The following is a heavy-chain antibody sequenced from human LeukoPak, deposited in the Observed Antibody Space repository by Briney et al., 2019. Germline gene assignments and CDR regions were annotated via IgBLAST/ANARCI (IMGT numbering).Heavy chain of an antibody. Sequence: GGSLRLSCAASGFTFSSYSMNWVRQAPGKGLEWVSSISSSSSYIYYADSVKGRFTISRDNAKNSLYLQMNSLRAEDTAVYYCARGYYDILTGYYFEYFQHWGQGTLATVSS. D-gene: IGHD3-9*01. CDR1: GFTFSSYS. CDR3: ARGYYDILTGYYFEYFQH. J-gene: IGHJ1*01. V-gene: IGHV3-21*01. CDR2: ISSSSSYI.